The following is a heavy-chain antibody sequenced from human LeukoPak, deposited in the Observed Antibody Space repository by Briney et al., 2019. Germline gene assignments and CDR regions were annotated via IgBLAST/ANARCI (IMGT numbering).Heavy chain of an antibody. CDR1: GGSISSGSYF. CDR3: ARQRRPPSGYDIDY. J-gene: IGHJ4*02. V-gene: IGHV4-30-2*01. Sequence: SETLSLTCTVSGGSISSGSYFGSWIRQPPGKGLEWLGYIYHSGSTYYNPSLKSRVTISVDRSKNQFSLKLSSVTAADTAVYYCARQRRPPSGYDIDYWGQGTLVTVSS. D-gene: IGHD5-12*01. CDR2: IYHSGST.